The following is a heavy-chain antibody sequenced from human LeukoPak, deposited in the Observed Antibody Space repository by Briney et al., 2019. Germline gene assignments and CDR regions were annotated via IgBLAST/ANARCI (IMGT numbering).Heavy chain of an antibody. CDR2: IIPIFGTA. CDR3: ARGIRNDILTGYSIAFDY. CDR1: GGTFTSYA. D-gene: IGHD3-9*01. Sequence: GASVKVSCKASGGTFTSYAISWVGQVPGQGREWMGGIIPIFGTANYAQKFQGRVTITTDESTSTAYMELSSLRSEDTAVYYCARGIRNDILTGYSIAFDYWGQGTLVTVSS. J-gene: IGHJ4*02. V-gene: IGHV1-69*05.